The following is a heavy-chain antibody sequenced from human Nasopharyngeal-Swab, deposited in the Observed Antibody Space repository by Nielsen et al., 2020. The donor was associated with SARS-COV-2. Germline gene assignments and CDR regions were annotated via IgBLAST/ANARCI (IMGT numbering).Heavy chain of an antibody. CDR2: INPTSGAT. CDR3: ARDRGDY. CDR1: GYTFSAYH. J-gene: IGHJ4*02. V-gene: IGHV1-2*02. Sequence: ASVKVSCKVSGYTFSAYHLHWVRQAPGQGLEWMGWINPTSGATYCIQKFQGRVTMTRDISISTAYLDLSSLTSDDTAVYYCARDRGDYWGQGTLVTVSS.